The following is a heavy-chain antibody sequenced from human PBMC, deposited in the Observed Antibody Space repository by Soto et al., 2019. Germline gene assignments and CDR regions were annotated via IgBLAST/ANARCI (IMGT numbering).Heavy chain of an antibody. CDR2: ISYDGSNK. J-gene: IGHJ4*02. Sequence: QVQLVESGGGVVQPGRSLRLSCAASGFTFSSYGMHWVRQAPGKGLEWVAVISYDGSNKYYADSVKGRFTISRDNSKNTLYLQMNSLRAKDTAVYYCAKVGQVGYCSSTSCHTNYWGQGTLVTVSS. D-gene: IGHD2-2*01. V-gene: IGHV3-30*18. CDR1: GFTFSSYG. CDR3: AKVGQVGYCSSTSCHTNY.